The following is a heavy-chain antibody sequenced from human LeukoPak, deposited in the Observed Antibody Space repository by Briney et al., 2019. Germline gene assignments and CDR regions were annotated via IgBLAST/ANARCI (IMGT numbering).Heavy chain of an antibody. D-gene: IGHD4-11*01. CDR2: IGVGGDT. CDR3: AKAFDYNGLRGEGGSFDC. J-gene: IGHJ4*02. CDR1: GFNFSKND. V-gene: IGHV3-13*01. Sequence: GGSLRLSCVASGFNFSKNDMHWVRHTTERGLEWVSAIGVGGDTYYADPVKGRFTISRENGKNSVYLQMNSLRAGDTAVYFCAKAFDYNGLRGEGGSFDCWGQGALVTVPS.